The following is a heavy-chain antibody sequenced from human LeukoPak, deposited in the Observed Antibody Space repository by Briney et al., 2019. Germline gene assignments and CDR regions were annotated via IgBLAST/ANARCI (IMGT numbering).Heavy chain of an antibody. CDR1: GGSISSYY. J-gene: IGHJ5*02. CDR2: IYYSGST. D-gene: IGHD4-17*01. Sequence: SETLSLTCTVSGGSISSYYWSWIRQPPGKGLEWIGYIYYSGSTNYNPSLKSRVTISVDTSKKQFSLKLSSVTAADTAVYYCARDYGDFYTWFDPWGQGTLVTVSS. CDR3: ARDYGDFYTWFDP. V-gene: IGHV4-59*01.